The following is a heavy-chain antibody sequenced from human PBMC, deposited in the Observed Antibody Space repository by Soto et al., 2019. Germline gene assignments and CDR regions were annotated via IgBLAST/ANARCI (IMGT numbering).Heavy chain of an antibody. CDR3: ARSRVVVVAATPPYYFDY. V-gene: IGHV4-31*03. CDR1: GGSISSGGYY. J-gene: IGHJ4*02. CDR2: IYYSGST. D-gene: IGHD2-15*01. Sequence: PSETLSLTCTVSGGSISSGGYYWSWIRQHPGKGLEWIGYIYYSGSTYYNPSLKSRVTISVDTSKNQFSLKLSSVTAADTAVYYCARSRVVVVAATPPYYFDYWGQGTLVTVS.